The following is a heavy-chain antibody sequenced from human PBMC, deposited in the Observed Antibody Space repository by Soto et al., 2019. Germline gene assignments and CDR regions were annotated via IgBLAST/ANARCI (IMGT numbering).Heavy chain of an antibody. CDR3: ARASVAQPLELRGFDP. D-gene: IGHD1-7*01. Sequence: QGQLQESGPGLVKPSETLSLTCTVSGGSISSYYWSWIRQPPGKGLEWIGYIYYSGSTNYNPSLKSRVTISVDTSKNQCSLKLSSVTAADTAVYYCARASVAQPLELRGFDPWGQGTLVTVSS. CDR2: IYYSGST. V-gene: IGHV4-59*01. CDR1: GGSISSYY. J-gene: IGHJ5*02.